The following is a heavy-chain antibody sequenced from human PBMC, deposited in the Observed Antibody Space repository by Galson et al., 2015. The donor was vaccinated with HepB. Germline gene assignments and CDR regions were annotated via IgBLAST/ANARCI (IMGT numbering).Heavy chain of an antibody. Sequence: SVKVSCKASGYTFTSYGISWVRQAPGQGLEWMGWISAYNGNTNYAQKLQGRVTMTTDTSTSTAYMELRSLRSDDTAVYYCARGAPMTTVTTFALYYYYYMDVWGKGTTVTVSS. CDR2: ISAYNGNT. CDR3: ARGAPMTTVTTFALYYYYYMDV. V-gene: IGHV1-18*01. J-gene: IGHJ6*03. D-gene: IGHD4-17*01. CDR1: GYTFTSYG.